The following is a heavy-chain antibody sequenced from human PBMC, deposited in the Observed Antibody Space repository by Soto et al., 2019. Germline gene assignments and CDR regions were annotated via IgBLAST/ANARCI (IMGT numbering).Heavy chain of an antibody. J-gene: IGHJ5*02. CDR2: IYYSGST. CDR3: ARDRQTNWFDP. Sequence: QVQLQESGPGLVKPSETLSLTCTVSGGSISSYYWSWIRQPPGKGLEWIGYIYYSGSTNYNPSLKSRVTISVDTSKNQFSLKLSSVTAADTAVYYCARDRQTNWFDPWGQGTLVTVSS. CDR1: GGSISSYY. D-gene: IGHD6-6*01. V-gene: IGHV4-59*01.